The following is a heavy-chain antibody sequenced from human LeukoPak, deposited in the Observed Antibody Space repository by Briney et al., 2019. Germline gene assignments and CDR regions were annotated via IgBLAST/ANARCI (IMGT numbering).Heavy chain of an antibody. CDR2: ISSSSSYI. CDR1: GFTFSSYE. J-gene: IGHJ4*02. Sequence: GGSLRLSCAASGFTFSSYEMNWVRQAPGKGLEWVSSISSSSSYIYYADSVKGRFTISRDNAKNSLYLQMNSLRAEDTAVYYCAKIHDYGDPDHDYWGQGTLVTVSS. CDR3: AKIHDYGDPDHDY. V-gene: IGHV3-21*01. D-gene: IGHD4-17*01.